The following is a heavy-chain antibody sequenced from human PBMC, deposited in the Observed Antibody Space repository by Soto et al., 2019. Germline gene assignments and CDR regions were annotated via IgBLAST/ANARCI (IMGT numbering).Heavy chain of an antibody. Sequence: EVQLLESGGGLVQPGGSLRLSCAASGFPFDDYGMTWVRQAPGKGLEWVSTISESGGSTYYADSVKGRFTTARDNSKNTLYLQMNSLTAEDTALYYCSNLVTTGSWGRGPLVTVSS. V-gene: IGHV3-23*01. D-gene: IGHD4-17*01. CDR3: SNLVTTGS. CDR1: GFPFDDYG. CDR2: ISESGGST. J-gene: IGHJ5*02.